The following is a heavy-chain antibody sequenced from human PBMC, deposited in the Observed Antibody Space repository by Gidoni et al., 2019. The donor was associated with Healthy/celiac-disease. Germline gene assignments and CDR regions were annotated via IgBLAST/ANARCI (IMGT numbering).Heavy chain of an antibody. CDR2: IYYSGST. D-gene: IGHD4-17*01. Sequence: QLQLPESGPGLVKPSETLSLTCTVSGGSISSSSYYWGWIRQPPGKGLEWIGSIYYSGSTYYNPSLKSRVTISVDTSKNQFSLKLSSVTAADTAVYYCAREGGAHDYGDPEETFDIWGQGTMVTVSS. V-gene: IGHV4-39*07. CDR1: GGSISSSSYY. CDR3: AREGGAHDYGDPEETFDI. J-gene: IGHJ3*02.